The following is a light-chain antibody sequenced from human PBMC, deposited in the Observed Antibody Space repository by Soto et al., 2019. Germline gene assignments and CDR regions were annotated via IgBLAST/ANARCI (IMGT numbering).Light chain of an antibody. V-gene: IGKV3-20*01. Sequence: THSPTPPAVSPGETATLPRTVSQSVSSSYLAWYQQKPGQAPRLLIYGASSRATGIPDRFSGSGSGTDFTLTISRLEPEDFAVYYCQQYGSSPRTFGQGTKVDIK. J-gene: IGKJ1*01. CDR2: GAS. CDR1: QSVSSSY. CDR3: QQYGSSPRT.